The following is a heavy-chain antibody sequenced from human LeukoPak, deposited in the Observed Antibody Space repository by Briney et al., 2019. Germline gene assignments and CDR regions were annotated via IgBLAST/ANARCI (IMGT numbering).Heavy chain of an antibody. CDR1: GYTFTSYA. D-gene: IGHD3-10*01. Sequence: ASVTVSCKASGYTFTSYAMHWVRQAPGQRLEWMGWINAGNGNTKYSQKFQGRVTITRDTSASTAYMELRSLRSEDTAVYYCARGGYYYGSGSYYDYWGQGTLVTVSS. CDR3: ARGGYYYGSGSYYDY. CDR2: INAGNGNT. V-gene: IGHV1-3*01. J-gene: IGHJ4*02.